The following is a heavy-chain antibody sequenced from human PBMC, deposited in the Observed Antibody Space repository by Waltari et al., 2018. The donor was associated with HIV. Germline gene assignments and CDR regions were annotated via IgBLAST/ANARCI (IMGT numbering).Heavy chain of an antibody. J-gene: IGHJ4*02. CDR2: INHSGTT. Sequence: QVRLQQWGAGLLKPSETLSLTCAVYGGSFSNYYWTWIRQTPEKGLDGFGEINHSGTTDYNPSLKSRLTMSIDTSKNQFSLKLNSVTAADTAVYYCARHRFTRGNSAWYFLYWGQGTHVTVSS. V-gene: IGHV4-34*02. CDR3: ARHRFTRGNSAWYFLY. CDR1: GGSFSNYY. D-gene: IGHD6-19*01.